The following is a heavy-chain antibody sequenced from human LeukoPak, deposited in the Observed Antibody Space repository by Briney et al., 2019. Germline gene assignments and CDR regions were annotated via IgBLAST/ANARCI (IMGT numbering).Heavy chain of an antibody. CDR2: IYFSGNT. D-gene: IGHD3-10*01. Sequence: SETLSFTCTVSGGSISSYYWSWLRQPPGKGLEWIGYIYFSGNTNYNPSLKSRVTISVDTSKNQFSLRLSSVTAADTAVYYCARSERMYYYDSGRYYDGPSAFDIWGQGTMVTVSS. V-gene: IGHV4-59*01. CDR3: ARSERMYYYDSGRYYDGPSAFDI. J-gene: IGHJ3*02. CDR1: GGSISSYY.